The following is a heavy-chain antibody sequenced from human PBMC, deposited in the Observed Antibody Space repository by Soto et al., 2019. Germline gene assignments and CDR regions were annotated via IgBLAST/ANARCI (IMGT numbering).Heavy chain of an antibody. CDR3: AKGGRVVVPAEFDY. J-gene: IGHJ4*02. V-gene: IGHV3-30*18. CDR2: ISYDGSNK. Sequence: GGSLRLSCAASGFTFSSYAMHWVRQAPGKGLEWVAVISYDGSNKYYADSVKGRFTISRDNSRNTLYLQVNSLRAEDTAVYYCAKGGRVVVPAEFDYWGQGTLVTVSS. CDR1: GFTFSSYA. D-gene: IGHD2-2*01.